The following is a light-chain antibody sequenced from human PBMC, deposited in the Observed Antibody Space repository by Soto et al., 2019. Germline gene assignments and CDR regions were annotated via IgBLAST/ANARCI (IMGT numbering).Light chain of an antibody. CDR3: QQYGSSPL. V-gene: IGKV3-20*01. CDR2: GAS. Sequence: EIVLTQSTGTLSLSPGERATLSCRASQSVSSSYLAWYQQKPGQAPRLLIYGASSRATGIPDRFSGSGSGTDFTLIISRLEPEDFAVYYCQQYGSSPLFGQGTKLEIK. J-gene: IGKJ2*01. CDR1: QSVSSSY.